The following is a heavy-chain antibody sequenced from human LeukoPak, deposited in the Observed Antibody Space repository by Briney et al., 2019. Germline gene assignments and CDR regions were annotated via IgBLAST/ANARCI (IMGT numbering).Heavy chain of an antibody. Sequence: SETLSLTCTVSGGSISSYYWSWIRQPPGKGLEWIGYIYYSGSTNYNPSLKSRVTISVDTSKNQFSLKLSSVTAADTAVYYCAREYSRRPHSRGWFDPWGQGTLVTVSS. D-gene: IGHD6-13*01. CDR2: IYYSGST. V-gene: IGHV4-59*01. CDR1: GGSISSYY. CDR3: AREYSRRPHSRGWFDP. J-gene: IGHJ5*02.